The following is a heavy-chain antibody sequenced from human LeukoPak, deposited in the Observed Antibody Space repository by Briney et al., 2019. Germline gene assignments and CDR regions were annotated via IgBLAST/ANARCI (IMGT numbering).Heavy chain of an antibody. J-gene: IGHJ6*02. CDR1: GYTFTSYD. CDR3: ARGRSNLRFLGLLNYYYYGMDV. CDR2: MNPNSGNT. Sequence: ASVKVSCKASGYTFTSYDTNWVRQATGQGLEWMGWMNPNSGNTGYAQKFQGRVTMTRNTSISTAYMELSSLRSEDTAVYYCARGRSNLRFLGLLNYYYYGMDVWGQGTTVTVSS. V-gene: IGHV1-8*01. D-gene: IGHD3-3*01.